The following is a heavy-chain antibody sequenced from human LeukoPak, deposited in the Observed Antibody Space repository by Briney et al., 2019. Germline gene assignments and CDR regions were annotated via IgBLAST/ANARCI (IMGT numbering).Heavy chain of an antibody. V-gene: IGHV1-46*01. J-gene: IGHJ4*02. Sequence: ASVKVSCKASGYTFTSYYMHWVRQAPGQGLEWMGIINPSGGSTSYAQKFQGGVTMTRDTSTSTVYMELSSLRSEDTAVYYCARDPTGDDYFDYWGQGTLVTVSS. CDR3: ARDPTGDDYFDY. CDR2: INPSGGST. D-gene: IGHD7-27*01. CDR1: GYTFTSYY.